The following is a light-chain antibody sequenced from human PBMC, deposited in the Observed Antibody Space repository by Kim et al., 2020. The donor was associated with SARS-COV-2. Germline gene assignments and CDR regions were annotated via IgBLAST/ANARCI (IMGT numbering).Light chain of an antibody. CDR2: YDS. J-gene: IGLJ3*02. CDR3: QVWDSSSDHPEV. V-gene: IGLV3-21*04. Sequence: PGKTARSTCGGNNIGSKSVHWYQQKPGQAPVLVIYYDSDRPSGIPERFSGSNSGNTATLTISRVEAGDEADYYCQVWDSSSDHPEVFGGGTQLTVL. CDR1: NIGSKS.